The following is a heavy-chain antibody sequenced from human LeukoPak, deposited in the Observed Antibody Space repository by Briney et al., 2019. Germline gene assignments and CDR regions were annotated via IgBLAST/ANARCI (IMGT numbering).Heavy chain of an antibody. CDR3: ARLPYYYGSGSYNY. J-gene: IGHJ4*02. V-gene: IGHV4-34*01. D-gene: IGHD3-10*01. Sequence: SETLSLTCAVYGGSFSAYYWTWIRQPPGKGLEWIGEINHSGSINYNPSLKSRVTISVDTSKNQFSLKLSSVTAADTAVYYCARLPYYYGSGSYNYWGQGTLVTVSS. CDR1: GGSFSAYY. CDR2: INHSGSI.